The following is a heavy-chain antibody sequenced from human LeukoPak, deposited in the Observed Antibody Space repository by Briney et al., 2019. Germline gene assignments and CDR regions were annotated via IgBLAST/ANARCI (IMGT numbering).Heavy chain of an antibody. CDR3: ARMDYYDSSGYGYWFDP. J-gene: IGHJ5*02. V-gene: IGHV1-2*02. D-gene: IGHD3-22*01. CDR1: EYTFTGYY. CDR2: INPNSGGT. Sequence: ASVKVSCKASEYTFTGYYMHWVRQAPGQGLEWMGWINPNSGGTNYAQKFQGRVTMTRDTSISTAYMELSRLRSDDTAVYYCARMDYYDSSGYGYWFDPWGQGTLVTVSS.